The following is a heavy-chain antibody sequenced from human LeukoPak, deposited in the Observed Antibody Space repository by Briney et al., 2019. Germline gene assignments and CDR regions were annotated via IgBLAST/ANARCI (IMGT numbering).Heavy chain of an antibody. D-gene: IGHD6-13*01. J-gene: IGHJ4*02. CDR3: AKDVGSSWPDYFDY. V-gene: IGHV3-74*01. Sequence: GGSLRLSCAASGFTFSSYWMHWVRQAPGKGLVWVSRINSDGSSTSYADSVKGRFTISRDNAKNTLYLQMNSLRAEDTAVYYCAKDVGSSWPDYFDYWGQGTLVTVSS. CDR2: INSDGSST. CDR1: GFTFSSYW.